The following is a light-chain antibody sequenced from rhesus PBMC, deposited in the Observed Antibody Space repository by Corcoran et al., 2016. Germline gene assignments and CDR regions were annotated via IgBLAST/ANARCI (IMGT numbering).Light chain of an antibody. CDR2: KAS. V-gene: IGKV1-22*01. CDR3: QQYSSRPCS. CDR1: QGISSW. J-gene: IGKJ2*01. Sequence: DIQMTQSPSSLSASVGDTVTITCRASQGISSWLAWYQPKPGKTPKLLRYKASRLQSGVPSRFSGSGSGTDFTLTISSRHSEDFASYYCQQYSSRPCSFGQGTKVEIK.